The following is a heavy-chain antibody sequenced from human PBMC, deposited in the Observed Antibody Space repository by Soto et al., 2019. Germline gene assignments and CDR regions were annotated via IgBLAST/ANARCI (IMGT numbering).Heavy chain of an antibody. CDR1: GGSISSYY. CDR3: ARRDRLVAANRGHDAFDI. CDR2: IYYSGST. J-gene: IGHJ3*02. Sequence: SETLSLTCTVSGGSISSYYWSWIRQPPGKGLEWIGYIYYSGSTNYNPSLKSRVTISVDTSKNQFSLKLSSVTAADTAVYYCARRDRLVAANRGHDAFDIWGQGTMVTVSS. D-gene: IGHD5-12*01. V-gene: IGHV4-59*01.